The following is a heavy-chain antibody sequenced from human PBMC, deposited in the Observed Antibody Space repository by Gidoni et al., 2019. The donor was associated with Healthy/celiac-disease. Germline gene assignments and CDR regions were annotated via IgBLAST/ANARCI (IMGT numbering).Heavy chain of an antibody. Sequence: QLQLQESGPGLVKPSETLSLTCTVSGGSIKSRYYWGWIRQPPGKGLEWIGSIYYSGSTYYTPSLRSRVTISVDTSKNQFSLKLSSVTAADTAVYYCARRGSSSSLNDWGQGTLVTVSS. J-gene: IGHJ4*02. D-gene: IGHD6-6*01. CDR3: ARRGSSSSLND. CDR2: IYYSGST. V-gene: IGHV4-39*01. CDR1: GGSIKSRYY.